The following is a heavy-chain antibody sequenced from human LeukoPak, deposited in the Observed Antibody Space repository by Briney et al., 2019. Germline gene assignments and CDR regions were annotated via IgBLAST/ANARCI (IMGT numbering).Heavy chain of an antibody. D-gene: IGHD5-12*01. CDR3: ARRFGYSIDY. CDR1: GFAFSSYS. Sequence: PGGSLRLSCVASGFAFSSYSMNWVRQAPGKGLEWVSYISSSSSTLYYADSVKGRFTISRDDAKNTLYLQMNSLRAEDTAVNYCARRFGYSIDYWGQGTLVTASS. CDR2: ISSSSSTL. J-gene: IGHJ4*02. V-gene: IGHV3-48*04.